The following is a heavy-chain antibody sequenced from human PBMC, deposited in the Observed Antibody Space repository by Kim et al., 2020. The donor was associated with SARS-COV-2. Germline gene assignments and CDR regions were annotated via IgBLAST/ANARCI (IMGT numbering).Heavy chain of an antibody. V-gene: IGHV3-43*01. J-gene: IGHJ4*02. Sequence: DGGSTYYADSVKGRFTISRDNSKNSLYLQMNSLRTEDTALYYCAKARFDYWGQGTLVTVSS. CDR2: DGGST. CDR3: AKARFDY.